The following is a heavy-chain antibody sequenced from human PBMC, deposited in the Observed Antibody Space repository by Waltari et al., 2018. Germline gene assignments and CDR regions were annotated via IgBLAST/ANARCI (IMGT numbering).Heavy chain of an antibody. D-gene: IGHD6-13*01. J-gene: IGHJ3*02. CDR2: IYHSGST. CDR1: GGSISSSTW. Sequence: QVQLQESGPGLVKPSGTLSLTCAVSGGSISSSTWWSWVRQPPGKGREGIGEIYHSGSTNSNPSFKSRVTRTVDKSKNQFSLKLSSVTAADTAVYYCARPRRAAAGTAFDIWGQGTMVTVSS. CDR3: ARPRRAAAGTAFDI. V-gene: IGHV4-4*02.